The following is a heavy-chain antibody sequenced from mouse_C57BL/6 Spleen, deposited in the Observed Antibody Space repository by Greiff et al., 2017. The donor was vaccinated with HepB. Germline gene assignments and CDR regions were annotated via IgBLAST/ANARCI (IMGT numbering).Heavy chain of an antibody. CDR1: GFNIKNTY. J-gene: IGHJ1*03. CDR3: ARGITTVVPLWYFDV. CDR2: IDPANGNT. V-gene: IGHV14-3*01. D-gene: IGHD1-1*01. Sequence: VHVKQSVAELVRPGASVKLSCTASGFNIKNTYMHWVKQRPEQGLEWIGRIDPANGNTKYAPKFQGKATITADTSANTAYLQLSSLTSEDTAIYYCARGITTVVPLWYFDVWGTGTTVTVSS.